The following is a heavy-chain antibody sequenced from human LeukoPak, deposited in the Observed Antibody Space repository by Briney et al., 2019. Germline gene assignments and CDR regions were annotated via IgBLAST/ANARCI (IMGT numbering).Heavy chain of an antibody. CDR3: AKDTSTISVSGTCFDY. V-gene: IGHV3-30*02. Sequence: GGSLRLSCAASGFILDDYGMNWVRQAPGKGLEWVAFTRYDEDNKYYADSVKGRFTISRDNSKNTLYLQMNSLRAEDTAVYYCAKDTSTISVSGTCFDYWGQGTLVTVSS. CDR1: GFILDDYG. CDR2: TRYDEDNK. J-gene: IGHJ4*02. D-gene: IGHD6-19*01.